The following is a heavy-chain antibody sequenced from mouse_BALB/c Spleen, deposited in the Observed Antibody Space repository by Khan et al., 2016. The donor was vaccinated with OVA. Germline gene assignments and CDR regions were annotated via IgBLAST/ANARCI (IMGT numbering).Heavy chain of an antibody. CDR3: ARGNYYGDYFVY. J-gene: IGHJ2*01. CDR2: IRYSGST. V-gene: IGHV3-2*02. CDR1: GYSFTNNYA. D-gene: IGHD1-1*01. Sequence: EVQLQESGPGLVKPSQSLSLTCTVTGYSFTNNYAWNWIRQFPGNQLEWMGFIRYSGSTNYNPSLKSRISFTRDTSKNQFFLQLNSVTTEDSSTYYWARGNYYGDYFVYGGQGTTLTFSS.